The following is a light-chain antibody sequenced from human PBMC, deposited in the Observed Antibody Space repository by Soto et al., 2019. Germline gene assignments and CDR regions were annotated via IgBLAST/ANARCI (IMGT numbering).Light chain of an antibody. CDR3: QQYQNLWT. CDR1: QTIYSN. Sequence: IWMTQSPSTLAVSPGERATLSCRAGQTIYSNVAWYQQRPGQNPRLLIYRESSRATGIPARLSGSGSGTEFTLTINSLQSEDFAVYYCQQYQNLWTFGQGTKVDIK. J-gene: IGKJ1*01. V-gene: IGKV3-15*01. CDR2: RES.